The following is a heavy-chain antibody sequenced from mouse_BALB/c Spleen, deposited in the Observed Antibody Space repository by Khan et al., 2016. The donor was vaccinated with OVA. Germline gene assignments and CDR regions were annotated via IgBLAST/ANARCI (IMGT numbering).Heavy chain of an antibody. CDR3: VRSGYGSFVF. J-gene: IGHJ3*01. CDR2: FFPNSGGS. CDR1: GYTFTDYN. Sequence: VQLQQSGPEVVKPGASVKISCKASGYTFTDYNVDWVKQRHGKSLEWIGYFFPNSGGSGYNQKFKTKATLTVDISSSTAYMDLRNLTSEDSAVYYCVRSGYGSFVFWGQGTLVTVSA. D-gene: IGHD1-1*02. V-gene: IGHV1S29*02.